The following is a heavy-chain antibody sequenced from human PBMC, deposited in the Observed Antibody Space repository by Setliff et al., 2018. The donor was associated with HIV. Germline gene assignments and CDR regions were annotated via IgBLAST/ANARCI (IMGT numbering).Heavy chain of an antibody. CDR3: ASETGASRGWLGY. Sequence: PGGSLRLSCAASRFTFSSYAMSWVRQAPGKGLEWVSAISGSGGSTYYADSVKGRFTISRDNSKNTLYLQMNSLRAEDTAVYYCASETGASRGWLGYWGQGTLVTVSS. CDR2: ISGSGGST. J-gene: IGHJ4*02. D-gene: IGHD6-19*01. V-gene: IGHV3-23*01. CDR1: RFTFSSYA.